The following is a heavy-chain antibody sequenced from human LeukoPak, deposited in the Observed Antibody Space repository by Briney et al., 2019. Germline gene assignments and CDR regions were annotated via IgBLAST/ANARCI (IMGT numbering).Heavy chain of an antibody. J-gene: IGHJ4*02. Sequence: PGGSLRLSCAASGFSFSTYSMNWVRQAPGKGLEWVSYITGDTSTMYYADSVKGRFTISRDNTENSLYLQMNSLRAEDTAVYYCARRFDLWGQGTLVTVSS. CDR2: ITGDTSTM. CDR1: GFSFSTYS. CDR3: ARRFDL. V-gene: IGHV3-48*01.